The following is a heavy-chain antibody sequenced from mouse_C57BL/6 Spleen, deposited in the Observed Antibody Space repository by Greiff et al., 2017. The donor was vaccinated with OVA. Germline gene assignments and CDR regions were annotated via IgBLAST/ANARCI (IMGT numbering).Heavy chain of an antibody. V-gene: IGHV5-16*01. Sequence: VQLKESEGGLVQPGSSMKLSCTASGFTFSDYYMAWVRQVPEKGLEWVANINYDGSSTYYLDSLKSRFIISRDNAKNILYLQMSSLKSEDTATYYCARFIYYYGSSYVWYFDVWGTGTTVTVSS. D-gene: IGHD1-1*01. J-gene: IGHJ1*03. CDR2: INYDGSST. CDR1: GFTFSDYY. CDR3: ARFIYYYGSSYVWYFDV.